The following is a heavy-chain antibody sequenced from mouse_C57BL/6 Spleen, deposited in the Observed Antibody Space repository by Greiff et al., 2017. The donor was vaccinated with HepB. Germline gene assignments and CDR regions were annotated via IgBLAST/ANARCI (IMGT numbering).Heavy chain of an antibody. CDR2: IDPEDGDT. V-gene: IGHV14-1*01. D-gene: IGHD2-3*01. CDR3: TTWIYDGYYDSFAY. J-gene: IGHJ3*01. CDR1: GFNIKDYY. Sequence: VQLQQSGAELVRPGASVKLSCTASGFNIKDYYMHWVKQRPEQGLEWIGRIDPEDGDTEYAPKFQGKATMTADTSSNTAYLQLSSLTSEDTAVYYCTTWIYDGYYDSFAYWGQGTLVTVSA.